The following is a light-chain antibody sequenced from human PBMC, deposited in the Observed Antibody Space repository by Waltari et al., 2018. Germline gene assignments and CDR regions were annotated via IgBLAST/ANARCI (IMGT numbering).Light chain of an antibody. V-gene: IGKV3-15*01. Sequence: ETAMTQPPATLSVPPGARVTLSCRASRSVGSSLAWYQQIPGQPPRLLIHSASTGATGLPARFSGSGSGTDFTLTISSLQSEDFAVYYCQQYYNWPYTFGQGTKVEIK. CDR2: SAS. CDR1: RSVGSS. J-gene: IGKJ2*01. CDR3: QQYYNWPYT.